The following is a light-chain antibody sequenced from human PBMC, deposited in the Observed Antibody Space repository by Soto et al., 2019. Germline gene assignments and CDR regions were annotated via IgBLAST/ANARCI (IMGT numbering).Light chain of an antibody. J-gene: IGKJ4*01. CDR3: QQCRNWPLT. CDR2: DAS. CDR1: QNVYNN. Sequence: EIVMTQSPATLSVSPGEGATLSCKASQNVYNNLAWYQQRPGQPPRLLIYDASTRATGISARFSGSGYGTELTLTIISLQSEDFAVYFYQQCRNWPLTFGGGTKVEIK. V-gene: IGKV3-15*01.